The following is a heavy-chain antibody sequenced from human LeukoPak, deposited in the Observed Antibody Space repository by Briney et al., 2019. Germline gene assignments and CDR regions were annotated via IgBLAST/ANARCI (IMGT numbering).Heavy chain of an antibody. CDR2: ISSSSSYT. CDR1: GFTFSDYY. Sequence: GSLRLSCAASGFTFSDYYMSWIRQAPGKGLEWVSYISSSSSYTNYADSVRGRFTISRDNAKNLLYLQMDSLRAEDTAVYYCARTSVDNWFDPWGQGTLVTVSS. J-gene: IGHJ5*02. CDR3: ARTSVDNWFDP. V-gene: IGHV3-11*06.